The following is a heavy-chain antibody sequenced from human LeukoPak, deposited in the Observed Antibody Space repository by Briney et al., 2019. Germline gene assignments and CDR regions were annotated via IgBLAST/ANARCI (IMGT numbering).Heavy chain of an antibody. Sequence: GGSLRLSCAASGFTFSNHWMSWVRQAPGKGLEWVANIKQDGSEKYYVDSVKGRFTISRDNAKNSLYLQMNSLRAEDTAVYHCARDYCSSTSCHILSDIWGQGTKVTVPS. CDR1: GFTFSNHW. V-gene: IGHV3-7*01. CDR2: IKQDGSEK. J-gene: IGHJ3*02. CDR3: ARDYCSSTSCHILSDI. D-gene: IGHD2-2*02.